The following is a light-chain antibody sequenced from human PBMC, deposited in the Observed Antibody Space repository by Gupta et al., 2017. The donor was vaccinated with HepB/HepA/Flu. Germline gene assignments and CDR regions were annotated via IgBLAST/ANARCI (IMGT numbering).Light chain of an antibody. CDR1: SSDVGGYNY. CDR3: SSYTSSSTRV. Sequence: QSALTHPASVSGSPGQSITIPCPGTSSDVGGYNYVSWYQQHPGKAPKLMIYDVSNRPSGVSNRFSGSKSGNTASLTISGLQAEDEADYYCSSYTSSSTRVFGGGTKLTVL. CDR2: DVS. J-gene: IGLJ3*02. V-gene: IGLV2-14*03.